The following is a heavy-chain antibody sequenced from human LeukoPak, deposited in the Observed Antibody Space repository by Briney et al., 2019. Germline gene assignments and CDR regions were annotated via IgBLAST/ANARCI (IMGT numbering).Heavy chain of an antibody. D-gene: IGHD6-13*01. CDR3: ARVGVGGSSSWYYYYYGMDV. Sequence: GASVKVSCKASGGTFSSYTISWVRQAPGQGLEWVGRIIPILGIANYAQKFQGRVTITADKSTSTAYMELSSLRSEDTAVYYCARVGVGGSSSWYYYYYGMDVWGQGTTVTVSS. V-gene: IGHV1-69*02. CDR1: GGTFSSYT. CDR2: IIPILGIA. J-gene: IGHJ6*02.